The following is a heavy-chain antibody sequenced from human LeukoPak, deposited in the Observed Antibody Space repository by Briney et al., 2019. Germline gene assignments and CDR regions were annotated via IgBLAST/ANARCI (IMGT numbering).Heavy chain of an antibody. J-gene: IGHJ3*02. CDR1: GFTVSSNY. D-gene: IGHD1-26*01. V-gene: IGHV3-53*01. CDR3: ARDSSGSLHGAFDI. Sequence: GGSLRLSCAVSGFTVSSNYMSWVRQAPGKGLEWVSVIYSGGTTFYADSVKGRFIISRDSSKNTLFPQVNSLRAEDTAAYYCARDSSGSLHGAFDIWGRGTMVTVSS. CDR2: IYSGGTT.